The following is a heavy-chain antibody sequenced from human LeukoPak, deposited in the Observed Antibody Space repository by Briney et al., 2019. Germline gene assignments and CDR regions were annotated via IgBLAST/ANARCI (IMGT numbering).Heavy chain of an antibody. Sequence: PGGSLRLSCAASGFTFSSYAMSWVRQAPGKGLEWVSAISGCGGSTYYADSVKGRFTISRDNSKNTLYLQMNSLRAEDTAVYYCAKDWVQLLPLYYFDYWGQGTLVTVSS. CDR1: GFTFSSYA. J-gene: IGHJ4*02. CDR3: AKDWVQLLPLYYFDY. CDR2: ISGCGGST. D-gene: IGHD2-15*01. V-gene: IGHV3-23*01.